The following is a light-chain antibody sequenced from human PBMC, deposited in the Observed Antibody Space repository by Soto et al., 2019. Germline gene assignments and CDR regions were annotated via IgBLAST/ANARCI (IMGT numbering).Light chain of an antibody. CDR3: QQYCSSPPS. CDR2: GAI. V-gene: IGKV3-20*01. CDR1: ESVSSGY. J-gene: IGKJ2*01. Sequence: EIVLTQSPGTLSLSPGERVTLSCRARESVSSGYLGWYQQTPGQDPRLVIFGAIARATGIPDRFRGSGSGTDFTLTISSLEPEDFAVYYCQQYCSSPPSFGQGTKLEIK.